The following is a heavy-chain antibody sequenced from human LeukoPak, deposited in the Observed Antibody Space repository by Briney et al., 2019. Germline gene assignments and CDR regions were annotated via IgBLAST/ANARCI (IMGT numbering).Heavy chain of an antibody. V-gene: IGHV1-2*02. Sequence: ASVKVSCKASGYTFTGYYMHWVRQAPGQGLEWMGWINPDSGGTNYAQKFQGRVTMTRDTSISTAYMELSRLRSDDTAVYYCARVSPVGFDADYWGQGTLVTVSS. D-gene: IGHD1-26*01. CDR2: INPDSGGT. J-gene: IGHJ4*02. CDR3: ARVSPVGFDADY. CDR1: GYTFTGYY.